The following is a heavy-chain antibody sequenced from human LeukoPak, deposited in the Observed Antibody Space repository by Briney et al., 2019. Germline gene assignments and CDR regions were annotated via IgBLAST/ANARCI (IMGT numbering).Heavy chain of an antibody. J-gene: IGHJ4*02. V-gene: IGHV3-20*04. Sequence: GGSLRLSCAASGFSFDDYGMSWVRQAPGKGLEWVSGINLSGGTTGYADSVKGRFTISRDNARNSLYLQMNGLRAEDTALYYCATAARRGDFDYWGQGTLVTVSS. CDR2: INLSGGTT. D-gene: IGHD6-6*01. CDR3: ATAARRGDFDY. CDR1: GFSFDDYG.